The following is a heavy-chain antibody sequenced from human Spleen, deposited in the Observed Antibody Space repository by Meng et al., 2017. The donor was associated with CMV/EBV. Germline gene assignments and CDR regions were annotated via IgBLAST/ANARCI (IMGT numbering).Heavy chain of an antibody. CDR2: IPGSGHTA. V-gene: IGHV3-23*01. CDR3: AKDLTVVVPAAIWFDP. Sequence: GESLKISCEVSGYTFNNSAMRWVRQAPGKGLEWVSGIPGSGHTAFYADSVKGRFTISRDNSKNTLLLQMDSLRAEDTAVYYCAKDLTVVVPAAIWFDPWGQGTLVTVSS. J-gene: IGHJ5*02. D-gene: IGHD2-2*01. CDR1: GYTFNNSA.